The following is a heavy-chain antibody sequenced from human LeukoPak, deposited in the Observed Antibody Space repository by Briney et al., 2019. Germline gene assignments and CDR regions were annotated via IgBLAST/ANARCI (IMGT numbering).Heavy chain of an antibody. CDR1: GDSISSSSYY. CDR2: IYYDGTT. J-gene: IGHJ4*02. Sequence: SETLSLTCTVSGDSISSSSYYWGWIRQPPGKGLEWIGSIYYDGTTYYYPSLKSRVTISIDTSRNQFPLKLNSVTAADTSVFYCARLSYPNFDYWGQGTLVTVSS. V-gene: IGHV4-39*01. CDR3: ARLSYPNFDY.